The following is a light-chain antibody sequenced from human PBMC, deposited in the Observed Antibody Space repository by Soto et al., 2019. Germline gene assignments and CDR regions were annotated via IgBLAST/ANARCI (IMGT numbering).Light chain of an antibody. J-gene: IGLJ3*02. CDR2: EVS. V-gene: IGLV2-8*01. Sequence: QSALTQPPSASGSPGQSVTISCTGTSSDVGGYNYVSWYQQHPGKAPKLMIYEVSKRPSGVPDRFSCSKSGNTASLTVSGLQAEDEADYYCISYAGSNNGVFGGGTKLTVL. CDR3: ISYAGSNNGV. CDR1: SSDVGGYNY.